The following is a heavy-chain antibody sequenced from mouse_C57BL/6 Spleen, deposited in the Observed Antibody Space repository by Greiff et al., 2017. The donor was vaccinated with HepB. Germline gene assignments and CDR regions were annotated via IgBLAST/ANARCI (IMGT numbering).Heavy chain of an antibody. CDR1: GFTFSDFY. V-gene: IGHV7-1*01. Sequence: EVMLVESGGGLVQSGRSLRLSCATSGFTFSDFYMEWVRQAPGKGLEWIAASRNKANDYTTEYSASVKGRFIVSRDTSQSILYLQMNALRAEDTAIYYCARDVHPGYFDYWGQGTTLTVSS. CDR3: ARDVHPGYFDY. CDR2: SRNKANDYTT. J-gene: IGHJ2*01. D-gene: IGHD4-1*01.